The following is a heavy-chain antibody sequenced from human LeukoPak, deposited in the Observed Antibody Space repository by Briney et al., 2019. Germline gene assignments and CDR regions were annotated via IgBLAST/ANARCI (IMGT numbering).Heavy chain of an antibody. D-gene: IGHD3-3*01. CDR2: INDDGRTT. CDR3: ARSLYDFSPDFDY. J-gene: IGHJ4*02. CDR1: GFTFSYYW. Sequence: GGSLRLSCAASGFTFSYYWMHWVRQAPGEGLVWVSRINDDGRTTTYADSVKGRITISRDNAKNTLYLQMSSLRVEDTAVYYCARSLYDFSPDFDYWGQGTLVTVSS. V-gene: IGHV3-74*03.